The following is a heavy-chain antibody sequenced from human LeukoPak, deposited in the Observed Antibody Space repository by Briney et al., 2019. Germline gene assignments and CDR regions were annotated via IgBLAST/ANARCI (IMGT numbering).Heavy chain of an antibody. D-gene: IGHD2-2*01. CDR2: IYTSGST. CDR1: GGSISSYY. Sequence: SETLSLTCTVSGGSISSYYWSWIRQPAGKGLELIGRIYTSGSTNYNPSLKSRVTMSVDTSKSQFSLKLSSVTAADTAVYYCARVTSAGVVVPAASNYYYYYMDVWGKGTTVTVSS. CDR3: ARVTSAGVVVPAASNYYYYYMDV. J-gene: IGHJ6*03. V-gene: IGHV4-4*07.